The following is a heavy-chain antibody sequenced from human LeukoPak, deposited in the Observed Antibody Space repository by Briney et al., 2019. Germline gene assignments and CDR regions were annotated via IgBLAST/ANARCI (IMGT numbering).Heavy chain of an antibody. CDR2: ISGSGGST. CDR3: AKDVELERGYFDY. D-gene: IGHD1-1*01. J-gene: IGHJ4*02. CDR1: GFTFSSYA. Sequence: GGSLRLSCADSGFTFSSYAMSWVRQAPGKGLEWVSAISGSGGSTYYADSVKGRFTISRDSSKNTLYLQMNSLRAEDTAVYYCAKDVELERGYFDYWGQGTLVTVSS. V-gene: IGHV3-23*01.